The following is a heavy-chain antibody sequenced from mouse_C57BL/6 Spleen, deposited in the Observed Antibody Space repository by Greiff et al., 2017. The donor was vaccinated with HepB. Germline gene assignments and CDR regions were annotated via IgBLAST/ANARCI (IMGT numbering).Heavy chain of an antibody. J-gene: IGHJ4*01. D-gene: IGHD2-3*01. V-gene: IGHV7-3*01. CDR1: GFTFTDYY. CDR3: ARCLYDGYYEPYAMDY. CDR2: IRNKANGYTT. Sequence: EVQLQESGGGLVQPGGSLSLSCAASGFTFTDYYMSWVRQPPGKALEWMGFIRNKANGYTTEYSASVKGRFTISRDNSQSILYLQMNALRAEDSATYYCARCLYDGYYEPYAMDYWGQGTSVTVSS.